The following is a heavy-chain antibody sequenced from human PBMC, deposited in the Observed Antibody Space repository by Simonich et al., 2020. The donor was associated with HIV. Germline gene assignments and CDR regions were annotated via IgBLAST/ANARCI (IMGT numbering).Heavy chain of an antibody. CDR2: INHSWNN. J-gene: IGHJ4*02. Sequence: QVQLQQWGAGLLKPSETLSLTCAVYGGSFSGYYWTWIRQPPGKGLEWSGEINHSWNNNYNPPLKCRVTMSVDTSKSQISLKLNSVTAADTAIYYCARLRGDRYDYWGQGTLVTVSS. D-gene: IGHD2-21*02. V-gene: IGHV4-34*01. CDR1: GGSFSGYY. CDR3: ARLRGDRYDY.